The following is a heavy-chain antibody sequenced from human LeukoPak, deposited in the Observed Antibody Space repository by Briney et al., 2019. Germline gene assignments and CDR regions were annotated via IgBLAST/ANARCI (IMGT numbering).Heavy chain of an antibody. CDR3: ARDRVVPAAMGLDP. J-gene: IGHJ5*02. Sequence: SETLSLTCTVSGGSISSGGYYWSWIRQHPGQGLEWIGYIYYSGSTYYNPSLKSRVTISVDTSKNQFSLKLSSVTAANTAVYYCARDRVVPAAMGLDPWGQGTLVTVSS. CDR1: GGSISSGGYY. D-gene: IGHD2-2*01. V-gene: IGHV4-31*03. CDR2: IYYSGST.